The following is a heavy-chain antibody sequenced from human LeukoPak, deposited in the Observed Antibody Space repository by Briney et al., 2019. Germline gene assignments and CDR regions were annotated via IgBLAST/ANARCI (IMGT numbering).Heavy chain of an antibody. CDR2: FYHSGNT. J-gene: IGHJ4*02. D-gene: IGHD3-10*01. V-gene: IGHV4-59*05. CDR1: GGSFSSYY. Sequence: PADTLSLTCTVSGGSFSSYYWSWIRQPPGEGLEWIGSFYHSGNTYYNESLKSRVTISVDSSKNQFSLYLRSVTAADTAVYYCARLSFGSGSYYNFYFDYWGQGTLV. CDR3: ARLSFGSGSYYNFYFDY.